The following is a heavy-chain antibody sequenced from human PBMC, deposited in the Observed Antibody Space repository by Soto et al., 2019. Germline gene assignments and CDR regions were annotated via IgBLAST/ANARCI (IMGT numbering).Heavy chain of an antibody. J-gene: IGHJ4*02. CDR1: GFTFSTYA. Sequence: LRLSCTTSGFTFSTYAMNWVRQAPGKGLEWVSALSGSGGTTYYADSVRGRFTISRDNSKNTLFLQMSSLRAEDTALYYCAKQRAGYGSRSDSFYFDFWGQGTLVTVFS. CDR3: AKQRAGYGSRSDSFYFDF. V-gene: IGHV3-23*01. CDR2: LSGSGGTT. D-gene: IGHD3-10*01.